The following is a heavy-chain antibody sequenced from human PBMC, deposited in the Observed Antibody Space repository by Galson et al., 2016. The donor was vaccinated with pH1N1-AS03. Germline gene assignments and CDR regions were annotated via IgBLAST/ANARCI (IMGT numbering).Heavy chain of an antibody. Sequence: SETLSLTCTVSGASVRTTTYYWGWIRQPPGKGLEWIGSVYYSGSTYYNPSLKSRVTISVDTSNSQFSLKLSFVTPADTAAYYCARHPPVAPFYFDYWGQGNLVTVSS. J-gene: IGHJ4*02. CDR3: ARHPPVAPFYFDY. CDR1: GASVRTTTYY. CDR2: VYYSGST. V-gene: IGHV4-39*07.